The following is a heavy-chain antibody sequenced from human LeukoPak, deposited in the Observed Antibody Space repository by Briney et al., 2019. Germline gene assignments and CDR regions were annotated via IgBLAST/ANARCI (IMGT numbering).Heavy chain of an antibody. D-gene: IGHD3-22*01. J-gene: IGHJ4*02. Sequence: SETLSLTCTVSGGSIGWDYWSWIRQSAGKGLEWIGRIYISGSTNYNPSFRSRVTMSVDTSKNQFSLSVTSVTAADTAVYYCAREEYFQDSNGYSYYFHSWGQGSLVTVTS. CDR3: AREEYFQDSNGYSYYFHS. CDR1: GGSIGWDY. CDR2: IYISGST. V-gene: IGHV4-4*07.